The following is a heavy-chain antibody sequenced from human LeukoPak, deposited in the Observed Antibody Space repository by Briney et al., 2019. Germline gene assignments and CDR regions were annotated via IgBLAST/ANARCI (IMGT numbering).Heavy chain of an antibody. J-gene: IGHJ5*01. Sequence: GGSLRLSCAASGFAFTFHAMSWLRQPPGKGLEWVSTINANSGTTSYAASVRGRFTISRDNSKNTLYLQVNSLRADDTAVYYCAKPISGGLTVTADWFDPWGQGTLVVVSS. CDR1: GFAFTFHA. V-gene: IGHV3-23*01. CDR2: INANSGTT. CDR3: AKPISGGLTVTADWFDP. D-gene: IGHD6-19*01.